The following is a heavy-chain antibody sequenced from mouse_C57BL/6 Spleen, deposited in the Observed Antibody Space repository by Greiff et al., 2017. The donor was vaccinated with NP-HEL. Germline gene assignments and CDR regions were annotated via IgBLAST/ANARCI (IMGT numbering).Heavy chain of an antibody. D-gene: IGHD4-1*01. CDR1: GYAFTTYL. CDR3: ARTEAGTHNYYAMDY. J-gene: IGHJ4*01. V-gene: IGHV1-54*01. Sequence: VQLQQSGAELVRPGTSVKVSCKASGYAFTTYLIEWVKQRPGQGLEWIWVINPGSGGTNYNEKFKGKATLTADKSSSTAYMQLSSLTSEDTAVYFCARTEAGTHNYYAMDYWGKGTSVTVSS. CDR2: INPGSGGT.